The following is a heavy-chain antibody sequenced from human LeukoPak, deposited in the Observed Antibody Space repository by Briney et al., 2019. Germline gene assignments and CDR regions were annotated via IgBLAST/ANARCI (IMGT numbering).Heavy chain of an antibody. CDR3: ASLDTALLNSAY. CDR2: ISYDGSNQ. D-gene: IGHD5-18*01. V-gene: IGHV3-30-3*01. Sequence: GRSLRLSCAVSGFTFSSYTMHWVRQAPGKGLEWVAVISYDGSNQYSADSVKGRFTISRDNSKNALYLQMNSLRAEDTAVYYCASLDTALLNSAYWGQGTLVTVSS. CDR1: GFTFSSYT. J-gene: IGHJ4*02.